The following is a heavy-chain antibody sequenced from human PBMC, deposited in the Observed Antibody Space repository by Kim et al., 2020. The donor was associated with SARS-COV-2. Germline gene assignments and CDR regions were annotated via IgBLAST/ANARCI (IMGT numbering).Heavy chain of an antibody. Sequence: YALEVQGRVTLDPDTSRNTFALQLNYVTPEDTAVYYCARDRQRAGTGVDYWGQGTLVTVSS. J-gene: IGHJ4*02. D-gene: IGHD6-19*01. V-gene: IGHV6-1*01. CDR3: ARDRQRAGTGVDY.